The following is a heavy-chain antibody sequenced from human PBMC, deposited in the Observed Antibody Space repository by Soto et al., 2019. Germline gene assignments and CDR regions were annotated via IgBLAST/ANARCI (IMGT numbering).Heavy chain of an antibody. Sequence: SESLSLTCAVYGGSFSGYYWSGIRQPPGKGLEWIGEINHSGSTNYSPSLKSRVTISVDTSKNQFSLKLSSVTAADTAVYYCARGYYDSSGSDYWGQGTLVTVSS. CDR1: GGSFSGYY. CDR2: INHSGST. CDR3: ARGYYDSSGSDY. D-gene: IGHD3-22*01. V-gene: IGHV4-34*01. J-gene: IGHJ4*02.